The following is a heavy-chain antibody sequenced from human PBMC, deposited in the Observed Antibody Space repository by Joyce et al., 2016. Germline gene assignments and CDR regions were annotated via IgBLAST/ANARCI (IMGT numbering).Heavy chain of an antibody. CDR2: VIPVFGTS. Sequence: QVRLIQSGAEVKKPGSSVKVSCQASGGTFNAYSRSWLRKAPGQGLEWMGDVIPVFGTSEYAQKFQGRVTISADKSTNTVYMALTNLTSDDSGVYYCAKDPTTVRRAFDVWGQGTLVTVSS. CDR3: AKDPTTVRRAFDV. D-gene: IGHD1-1*01. CDR1: GGTFNAYS. J-gene: IGHJ3*01. V-gene: IGHV1-69*06.